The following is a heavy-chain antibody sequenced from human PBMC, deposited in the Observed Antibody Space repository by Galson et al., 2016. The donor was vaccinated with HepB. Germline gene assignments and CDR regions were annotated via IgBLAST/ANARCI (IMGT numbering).Heavy chain of an antibody. CDR2: IYYTGTA. CDR3: ARDLTMIGHGAFDI. J-gene: IGHJ3*02. D-gene: IGHD3-22*01. V-gene: IGHV4-31*03. CDR1: GGSITSGDYY. Sequence: TLSLTCTVSGGSITSGDYYWTWIRQHPGKGLEWIAYIYYTGTAYYNPSLERRVIVSVDTSKNQFFLKLSSGTAADTAVYYCARDLTMIGHGAFDIWGQGTMVSVSS.